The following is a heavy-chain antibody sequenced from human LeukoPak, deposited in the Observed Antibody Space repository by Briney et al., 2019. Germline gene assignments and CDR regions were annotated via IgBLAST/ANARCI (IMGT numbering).Heavy chain of an antibody. CDR2: ISGSGGNT. V-gene: IGHV3-23*01. Sequence: GGSLRLSCAASGFTFSSYAMSWVREAPGKGPESVSGISGSGGNTYYADSVKGRFTISRDNSKNTLYLQMNSLTAEDTAVYYCAKTTGYSRDAFDIWGQGTMVTVSS. CDR3: AKTTGYSRDAFDI. J-gene: IGHJ3*02. D-gene: IGHD6-13*01. CDR1: GFTFSSYA.